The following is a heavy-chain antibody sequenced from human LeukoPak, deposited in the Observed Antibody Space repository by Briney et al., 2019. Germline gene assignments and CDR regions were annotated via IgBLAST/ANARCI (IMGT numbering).Heavy chain of an antibody. CDR2: IYYSGST. CDR1: GGSISSGDYY. J-gene: IGHJ6*02. Sequence: SETLSLTCTVSGGSISSGDYYWSWIRQPPGKGLEWIGYIYYSGSTYYNPSLKSRVTISVDTSKNQFSLKLSSVTAADTAVYYCARGPFYGDYRYYGMDVWGQGTTVTVSS. V-gene: IGHV4-30-4*01. D-gene: IGHD4-17*01. CDR3: ARGPFYGDYRYYGMDV.